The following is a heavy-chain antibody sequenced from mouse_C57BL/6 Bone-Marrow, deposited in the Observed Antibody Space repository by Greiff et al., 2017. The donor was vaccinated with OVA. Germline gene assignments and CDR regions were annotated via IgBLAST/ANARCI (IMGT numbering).Heavy chain of an antibody. Sequence: VKLQQPGAELVMPGASVKLSCKASGYTFTSYWMHWVKQRPGQGLEWIGEIDPSDSYTNYNQKFKGKSTLTVDKSSSTAYMQLSSLTSEDSAVYYCARSRWLLPYAMDDWGQGTSVTVSS. D-gene: IGHD2-3*01. CDR2: IDPSDSYT. CDR3: ARSRWLLPYAMDD. J-gene: IGHJ4*01. CDR1: GYTFTSYW. V-gene: IGHV1-69*01.